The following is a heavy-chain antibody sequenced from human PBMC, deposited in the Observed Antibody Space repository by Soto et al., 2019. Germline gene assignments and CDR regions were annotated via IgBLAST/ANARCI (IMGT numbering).Heavy chain of an antibody. V-gene: IGHV4-59*01. CDR1: GASISDYY. J-gene: IGHJ4*02. CDR2: ISYSGST. Sequence: SETLSLTCTVSGASISDYYWSWIRQPPGKGLEWIGCISYSGSTNYNPSLKSRVTISVDTSKNQFSLKLSSVTAADTAVYYCARGEEMGYWGQGTLVTVSS. CDR3: ARGEEMGY.